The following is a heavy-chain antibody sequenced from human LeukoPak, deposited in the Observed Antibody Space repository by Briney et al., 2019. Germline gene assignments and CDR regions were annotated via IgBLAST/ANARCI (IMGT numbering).Heavy chain of an antibody. D-gene: IGHD3-10*01. V-gene: IGHV3-21*05. Sequence: GGSLRLSCAASGFTFSSYSMNWVRQAPGKGLEWVSYISSSSSYIYYADSVKGRFTISRDNAKNSLYLQMNSLRAEDTAVYYCAREITMVRGVMRSGYAFDIWGQGTMVTVSS. CDR3: AREITMVRGVMRSGYAFDI. CDR1: GFTFSSYS. CDR2: ISSSSSYI. J-gene: IGHJ3*02.